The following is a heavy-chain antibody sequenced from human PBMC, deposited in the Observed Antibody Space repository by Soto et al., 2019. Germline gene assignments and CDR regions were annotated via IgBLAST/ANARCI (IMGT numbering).Heavy chain of an antibody. CDR3: ARTTAVPNSLRSRYFFDY. Sequence: SETLSLTCSVSGGSVSDKTYYWSWIRQPPGKRLEWIGYVYYSGTTNYNPSLKRRVTISVDLSKNQFSLRLSSVTTADTALYYCARTTAVPNSLRSRYFFDYWGQGTLVTVSS. J-gene: IGHJ4*02. V-gene: IGHV4-61*01. CDR1: GGSVSDKTYY. CDR2: VYYSGTT. D-gene: IGHD4-17*01.